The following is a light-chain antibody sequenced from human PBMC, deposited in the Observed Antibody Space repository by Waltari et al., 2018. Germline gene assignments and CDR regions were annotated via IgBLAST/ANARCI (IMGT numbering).Light chain of an antibody. CDR1: TSNIGSNY. J-gene: IGLJ1*01. CDR2: RNY. V-gene: IGLV1-47*01. Sequence: QSVMTQPPSASGTPGQTVTISCSGGTSNIGSNYVYWYQQLPGTAPKLIVYRNYPRPSGVPDRFSGSKSGASASLAISGLQSEDEGDYYCATWDDSLTNYVFGTGTKVTV. CDR3: ATWDDSLTNYV.